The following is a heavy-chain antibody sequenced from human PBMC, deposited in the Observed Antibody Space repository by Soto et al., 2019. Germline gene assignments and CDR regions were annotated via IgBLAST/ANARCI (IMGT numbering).Heavy chain of an antibody. Sequence: SETLSLTCTVSGGSVSSGSYYWSWIRQPPGKGLEWIGYIYYSGSTNYNPSLKSRVTISVDTSKNQFSLKLSSVTAADTAVYYCARASRDPNFDYWGQGTLVTVSS. CDR1: GGSVSSGSYY. V-gene: IGHV4-61*01. CDR3: ARASRDPNFDY. CDR2: IYYSGST. J-gene: IGHJ4*02.